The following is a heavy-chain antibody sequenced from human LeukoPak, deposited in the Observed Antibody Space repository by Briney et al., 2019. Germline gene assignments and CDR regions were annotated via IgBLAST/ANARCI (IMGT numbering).Heavy chain of an antibody. CDR1: GYSFTNYY. J-gene: IGHJ6*02. CDR3: ARDLPVVAATREVGMDV. CDR2: INAGNGNT. Sequence: ASVKVSCKASGYSFTNYYMHWVRQAPGQRLEWMGWINAGNGNTKYSQKFQGRVTITRDTSASTAYMELSSLRSEDTAVYYCARDLPVVAATREVGMDVWGQGTTVTVSS. D-gene: IGHD2-15*01. V-gene: IGHV1-3*01.